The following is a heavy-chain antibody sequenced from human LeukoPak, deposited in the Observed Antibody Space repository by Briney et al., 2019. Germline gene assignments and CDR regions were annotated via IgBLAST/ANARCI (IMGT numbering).Heavy chain of an antibody. CDR1: GGSFSGYY. CDR3: ARLAYCGGDCYSSGYYFDY. Sequence: SETLSLTCAVYGGSFSGYYWSWIRQPPGKGLEWIGEINHSGSTNYNPSLKSRVTISVDTSKNQFSLKLSSVTAAGTAVYYCARLAYCGGDCYSSGYYFDYWGQGTLVTVSS. CDR2: INHSGST. V-gene: IGHV4-34*01. D-gene: IGHD2-21*02. J-gene: IGHJ4*02.